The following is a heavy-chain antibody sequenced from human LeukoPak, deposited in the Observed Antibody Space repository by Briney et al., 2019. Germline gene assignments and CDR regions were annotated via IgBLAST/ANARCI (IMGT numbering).Heavy chain of an antibody. D-gene: IGHD1-7*01. V-gene: IGHV4-4*09. Sequence: PSETLSLTCSISGGSVDYYYWSWIRQPPEKGLEWIGYIYTSGGTNYNPSPKSRVTISVDTSRNQFSLKLSSVTAADTAVYYCARLEGITATTMGAFDIWGQGTMVTVSS. CDR1: GGSVDYYY. CDR2: IYTSGGT. CDR3: ARLEGITATTMGAFDI. J-gene: IGHJ3*02.